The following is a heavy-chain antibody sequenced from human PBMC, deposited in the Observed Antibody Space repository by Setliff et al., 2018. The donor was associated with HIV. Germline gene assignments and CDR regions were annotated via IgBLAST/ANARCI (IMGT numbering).Heavy chain of an antibody. J-gene: IGHJ6*03. CDR1: GGSIGSYH. D-gene: IGHD6-13*01. Sequence: SETLSLTCNVSGGSIGSYHWAWIRQSPGKGLEYIGNIRHSGYTNYNPSLKSRLNMSVDTSKNQFSLKLSSVTAADTAVYYCARGSSWQYYYYYYMDVWGKGTTVTVSS. CDR3: ARGSSWQYYYYYYMDV. V-gene: IGHV4-59*01. CDR2: IRHSGYT.